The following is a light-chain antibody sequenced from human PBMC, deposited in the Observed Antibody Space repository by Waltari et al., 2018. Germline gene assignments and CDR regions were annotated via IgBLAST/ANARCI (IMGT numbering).Light chain of an antibody. CDR1: QSISRY. J-gene: IGKJ1*01. V-gene: IGKV3-20*01. Sequence: IMLTQSPGTLSLSPGERATLSCRASQSISRYLAWYQQTPGQAPRLLIYGASTRATGSPDRFSGSGSSTDFSLTISGLAPEDSAVYYCQHHFRLPATFGQGTKVEIK. CDR2: GAS. CDR3: QHHFRLPAT.